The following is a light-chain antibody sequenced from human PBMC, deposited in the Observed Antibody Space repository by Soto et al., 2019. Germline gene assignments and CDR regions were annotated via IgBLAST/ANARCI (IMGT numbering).Light chain of an antibody. CDR1: QSVSSY. CDR3: QQRSIWPRT. V-gene: IGKV3-11*01. CDR2: DAS. Sequence: EIVLTQSPAALSLSPGDTATLSCRASQSVSSYLAWYQQKPGQAPRLLIYDASNRATGIPARFSGSGSGTDFTLTIGSLEPEDFAVYYCQQRSIWPRTFGQGTKVEIK. J-gene: IGKJ2*01.